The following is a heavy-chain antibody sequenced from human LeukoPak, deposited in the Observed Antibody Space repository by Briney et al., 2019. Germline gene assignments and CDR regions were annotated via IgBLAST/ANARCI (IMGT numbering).Heavy chain of an antibody. J-gene: IGHJ6*03. CDR3: ANDPRYSSSSVRIYYYCYMDV. CDR2: ISGSGGST. D-gene: IGHD6-6*01. Sequence: PGGSLRLSCAASGFTFSSYAMSWVRQAPGKGLEWVSAISGSGGSTYYADSVKGRFTISRDNSKNTLYLQMNSLRAEDTAVYYCANDPRYSSSSVRIYYYCYMDVWGKGTTVTVSS. CDR1: GFTFSSYA. V-gene: IGHV3-23*01.